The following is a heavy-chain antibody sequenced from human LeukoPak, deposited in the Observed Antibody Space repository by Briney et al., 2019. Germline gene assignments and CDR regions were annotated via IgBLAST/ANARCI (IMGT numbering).Heavy chain of an antibody. CDR3: ARHNWNDLHFDY. D-gene: IGHD1-20*01. V-gene: IGHV4-39*01. J-gene: IGHJ4*02. CDR2: FYYTGNT. Sequence: SETLSLTCTVSGGSISRRSYYWGWIRQPPGKGLEWIGTFYYTGNTYYNTSLKSRVTISVDTSKNQFSLKLSSVTAADTAVYYSARHNWNDLHFDYWGQGTLVTVSS. CDR1: GGSISRRSYY.